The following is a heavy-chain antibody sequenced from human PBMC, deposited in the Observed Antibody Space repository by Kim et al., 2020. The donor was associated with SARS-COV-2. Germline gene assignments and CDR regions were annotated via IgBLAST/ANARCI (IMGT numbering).Heavy chain of an antibody. V-gene: IGHV3-30*01. D-gene: IGHD2-2*01. J-gene: IGHJ5*02. Sequence: GRFTISRDNSKNTLYLQMNSLRAEDTAVYYCARENIVVVPAAISRGWFDPWGQGTLVTVSS. CDR3: ARENIVVVPAAISRGWFDP.